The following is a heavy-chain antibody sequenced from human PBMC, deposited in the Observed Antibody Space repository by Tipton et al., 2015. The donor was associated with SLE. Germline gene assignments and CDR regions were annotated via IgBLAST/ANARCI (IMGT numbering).Heavy chain of an antibody. CDR3: AKGRGSGSYSLLDN. V-gene: IGHV3-30*02. D-gene: IGHD3-10*01. CDR2: IRYDASNK. J-gene: IGHJ4*02. CDR1: GFIFRDYG. Sequence: SLRLSCVASGFIFRDYGMHWVRQVPGKGLEWVTYIRYDASNKYDADSVKGRFTVSRDNSKNTLYLQTNSLRPEDTAVYYCAKGRGSGSYSLLDNWGQGTLVTVSS.